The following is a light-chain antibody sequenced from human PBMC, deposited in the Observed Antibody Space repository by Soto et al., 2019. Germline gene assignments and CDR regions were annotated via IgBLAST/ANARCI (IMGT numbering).Light chain of an antibody. Sequence: HMTHSPSTLSASILYRVTITFLSIQSVDSRLALYQQKPGKAPKLLVYDSSTLETGVPSRFSGSGSGAEFTLTITGLQPEDIATYSCQHYDSFWSFGQGTKVDIK. J-gene: IGKJ1*01. V-gene: IGKV1-5*01. CDR3: QHYDSFWS. CDR1: QSVDSR. CDR2: DSS.